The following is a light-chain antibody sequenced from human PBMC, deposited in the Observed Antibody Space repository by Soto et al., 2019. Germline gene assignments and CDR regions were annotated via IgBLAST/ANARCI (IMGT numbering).Light chain of an antibody. CDR2: GAS. J-gene: IGKJ1*01. CDR1: QSVSNNY. Sequence: EIVLTQSPGTLSLSPGERATLSCRASQSVSNNYLAWYQQKPGQAPRLLIYGASNRATGIPDRFSGSGSGTDFTLTISRLEPEDSAVSYCQQYGSSGTFGQGTKVDIK. V-gene: IGKV3-20*01. CDR3: QQYGSSGT.